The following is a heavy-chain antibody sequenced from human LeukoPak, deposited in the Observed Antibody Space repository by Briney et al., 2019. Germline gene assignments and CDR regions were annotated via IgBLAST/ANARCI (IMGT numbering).Heavy chain of an antibody. D-gene: IGHD5-24*01. CDR2: IYYSGST. V-gene: IGHV4-59*12. J-gene: IGHJ4*02. Sequence: SETLSLTCTVSGGSISSYYWSWIRQPPGKGLEWIGYIYYSGSTNYNPSLKSRVTISVNTSKNQFSLKLSSVTATDTAVYYCAREQRWLQSLDYWGQGTLVTVSS. CDR3: AREQRWLQSLDY. CDR1: GGSISSYY.